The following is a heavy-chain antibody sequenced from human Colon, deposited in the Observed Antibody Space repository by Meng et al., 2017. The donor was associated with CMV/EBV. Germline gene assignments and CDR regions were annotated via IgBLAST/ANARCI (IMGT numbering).Heavy chain of an antibody. Sequence: GSLRLSCTVSGGSISSSSYYWSWIRQPPGKGLEWIGYIYYSGSTNYNPSLKSRVTISVDTSKNQFSLKLSSVTAADTAVYYCARDRVVDDFWSGYPYYYGMDVWGQGTTVTVSS. CDR3: ARDRVVDDFWSGYPYYYGMDV. D-gene: IGHD3-3*01. CDR2: IYYSGST. V-gene: IGHV4-61*01. J-gene: IGHJ6*02. CDR1: GGSISSSSYY.